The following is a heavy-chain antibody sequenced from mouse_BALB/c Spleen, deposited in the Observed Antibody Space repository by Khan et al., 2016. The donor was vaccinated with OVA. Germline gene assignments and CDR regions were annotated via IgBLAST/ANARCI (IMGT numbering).Heavy chain of an antibody. V-gene: IGHV1-7*01. CDR1: GYTFSSYW. CDR3: ARDRIDY. Sequence: VQLQESGAEQAKPGASVKMSCKTSGYTFSSYWMHWVQQRPGQGLEWIGYINPTSGYTEYNEKFKDKATLSADKSSSTAYMQLTSLTSEDSAVNYCARDRIDYWGQGTTLTVSS. CDR2: INPTSGYT. J-gene: IGHJ2*01.